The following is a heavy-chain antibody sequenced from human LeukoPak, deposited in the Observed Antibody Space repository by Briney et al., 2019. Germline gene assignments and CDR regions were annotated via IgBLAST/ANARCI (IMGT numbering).Heavy chain of an antibody. V-gene: IGHV1-69*05. CDR3: ARAAGLWSYYFDY. D-gene: IGHD5-18*01. Sequence: EASVKVSCKASGGTFSSYAISWVRQAPGQGLEWMGGIIPIFGTANYAQKFQGRVTITTDESTSTAYMELSSLRSEDTAVYYCARAAGLWSYYFDYWGQGTQVTVSS. CDR2: IIPIFGTA. J-gene: IGHJ4*02. CDR1: GGTFSSYA.